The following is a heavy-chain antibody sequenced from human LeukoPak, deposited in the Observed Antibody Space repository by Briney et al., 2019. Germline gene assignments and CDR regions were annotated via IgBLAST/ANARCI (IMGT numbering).Heavy chain of an antibody. V-gene: IGHV3-21*01. CDR1: GFTFSSYS. CDR3: AITGGIVATITRQGY. Sequence: PGGSLRLSCAASGFTFSSYSMNWVRQAPGKGLEWVSSISSSSSYIYYADSVKGRFTISRDNAKNSLYLQMNSLRAEDTAVYYCAITGGIVATITRQGYWGQGTLVTVSS. D-gene: IGHD5-12*01. CDR2: ISSSSSYI. J-gene: IGHJ4*02.